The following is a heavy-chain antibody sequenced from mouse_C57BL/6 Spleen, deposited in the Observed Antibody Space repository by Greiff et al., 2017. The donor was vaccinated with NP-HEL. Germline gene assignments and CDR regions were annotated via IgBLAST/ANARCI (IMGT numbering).Heavy chain of an antibody. V-gene: IGHV1-39*01. CDR3: AREMIYDGYYYFDY. CDR1: GYSFTDYN. CDR2: INPNYGTT. J-gene: IGHJ2*01. Sequence: VQLQQSGPELVKPGASVKISCKASGYSFTDYNMNWVKQSNGKSLEWIGVINPNYGTTSYNQKFKGKATLTVDQSSSTAYMQLNSLISEDSAVYYCAREMIYDGYYYFDYWGQGTTLTVSS. D-gene: IGHD2-3*01.